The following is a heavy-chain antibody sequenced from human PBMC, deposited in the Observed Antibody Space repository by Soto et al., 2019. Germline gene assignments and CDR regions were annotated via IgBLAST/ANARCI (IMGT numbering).Heavy chain of an antibody. D-gene: IGHD2-8*02. V-gene: IGHV3-23*01. CDR3: ARAPTISIRSYWYY. Sequence: GGSLRLSCTGSGSSFRSYAMNWVRQAPGKGLEWVAVISGSGSSSHYADSVEGRFTISRDNSKKTLYLQMSDLGVDDTAVYYCARAPTISIRSYWYYWEQGILGTVAS. CDR2: ISGSGSSS. J-gene: IGHJ4*02. CDR1: GSSFRSYA.